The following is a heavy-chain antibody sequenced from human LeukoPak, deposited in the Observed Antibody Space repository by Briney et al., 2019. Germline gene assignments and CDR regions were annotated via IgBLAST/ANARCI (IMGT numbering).Heavy chain of an antibody. J-gene: IGHJ4*02. D-gene: IGHD2-15*01. CDR3: ARGYCSGGSCYEGYYFDY. CDR2: ISPSSTYI. CDR1: GFTFSDYS. V-gene: IGHV3-21*06. Sequence: GGSLRLSCAASGFTFSDYSMNWVRQAPGKGLEWVSSISPSSTYIYYADSVKGRVTISRDNAKNSLYLQMNSPRAEDTAVYYCARGYCSGGSCYEGYYFDYWGQGTLVTVSS.